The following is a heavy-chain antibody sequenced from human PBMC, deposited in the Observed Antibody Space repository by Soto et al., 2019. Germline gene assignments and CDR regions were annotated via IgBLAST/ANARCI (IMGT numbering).Heavy chain of an antibody. V-gene: IGHV3-30-3*01. Sequence: QVQLVESGGGVVQPGRSLRLSCAASGFTFSSYAMHWVRQAPGKGLEWVAVISYDGSNKYYADSVKGRFTISRDNSKNTLYLQMNSLRAEDKAVYYCARGTDYMVPGNFDYWGQGTLVTVSS. J-gene: IGHJ4*02. CDR1: GFTFSSYA. CDR2: ISYDGSNK. D-gene: IGHD4-4*01. CDR3: ARGTDYMVPGNFDY.